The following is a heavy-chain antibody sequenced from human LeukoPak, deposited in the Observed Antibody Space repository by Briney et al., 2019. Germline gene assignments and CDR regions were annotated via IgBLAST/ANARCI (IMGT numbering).Heavy chain of an antibody. CDR1: GGSFSGYY. Sequence: SETLSLTYGVYGGSFSGYYWSWIRQPPEKGLEWIGEIHHYGTTNYNPSLKNRVTILIDTSKNQFSLKVNSVTAADTAVYYCARTYQSTVPGIAGAGTFDYWGQGILVTVSS. CDR2: IHHYGTT. CDR3: ARTYQSTVPGIAGAGTFDY. D-gene: IGHD6-13*01. J-gene: IGHJ4*02. V-gene: IGHV4-34*01.